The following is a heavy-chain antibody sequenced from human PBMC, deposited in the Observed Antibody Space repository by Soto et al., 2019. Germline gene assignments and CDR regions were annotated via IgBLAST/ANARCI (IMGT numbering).Heavy chain of an antibody. V-gene: IGHV1-3*01. CDR1: GYTFTSCA. J-gene: IGHJ6*02. D-gene: IGHD6-19*01. CDR3: ARGAVAGNYYYYGMDV. CDR2: INAGNGNT. Sequence: GASVKVSCKASGYTFTSCAMHWVRQAPGQRLEWMGWINAGNGNTKYSQKFQGRVTITRDTSASTAYMELSSLRSEDTAVYYCARGAVAGNYYYYGMDVWGQGTTVTVSS.